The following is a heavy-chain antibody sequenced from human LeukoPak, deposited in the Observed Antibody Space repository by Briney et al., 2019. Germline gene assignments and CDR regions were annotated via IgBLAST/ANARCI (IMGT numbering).Heavy chain of an antibody. CDR2: INPNSGGT. CDR1: GYTFTGYY. V-gene: IGHV1-2*02. Sequence: ASVKVSCKASGYTFTGYYMHWVRQAPGQGLEWMGWINPNSGGTNYAQKFQGRVTMTRDTSISTAYMELSRLRSDDTAVYYCARDRGLITMIVGLFDYWGQGTLVTVSS. D-gene: IGHD3-22*01. J-gene: IGHJ4*02. CDR3: ARDRGLITMIVGLFDY.